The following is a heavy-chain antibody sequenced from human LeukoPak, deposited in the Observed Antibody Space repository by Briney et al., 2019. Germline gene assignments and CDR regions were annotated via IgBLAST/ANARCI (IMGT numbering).Heavy chain of an antibody. CDR1: GFTLCSYA. CDR2: ISYDGSNK. V-gene: IGHV3-30*04. J-gene: IGHJ6*03. Sequence: PGRSLRLSCAASGFTLCSYAMHWVRQAPGKGLEWVAVISYDGSNKYYADSVKGRFTISRDNSKNTLYLQMNSLRAEDTAVYYCARSLEEGYYFYYMDVWGKGTTVTVSS. CDR3: ARSLEEGYYFYYMDV. D-gene: IGHD3-3*01.